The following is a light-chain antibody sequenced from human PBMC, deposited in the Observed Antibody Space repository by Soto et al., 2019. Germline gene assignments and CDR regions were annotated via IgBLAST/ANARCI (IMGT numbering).Light chain of an antibody. J-gene: IGKJ1*01. V-gene: IGKV1-39*01. Sequence: DIQITQSPSSLSASVGDRVTITCRASQSISSYVNWYQQKPGKAPKLLIYAASSLQSGVPSRFSGSGSGTDFTLTISSLQPEDFATYYCQQSYSTPWTFGQGTKVDIK. CDR1: QSISSY. CDR2: AAS. CDR3: QQSYSTPWT.